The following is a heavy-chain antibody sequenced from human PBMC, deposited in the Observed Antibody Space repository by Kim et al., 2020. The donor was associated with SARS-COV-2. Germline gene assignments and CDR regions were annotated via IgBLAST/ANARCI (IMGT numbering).Heavy chain of an antibody. CDR1: GGSISSYY. CDR2: IYYSGST. CDR3: ARTTGIFAY. J-gene: IGHJ4*02. D-gene: IGHD1-1*01. V-gene: IGHV4-59*01. Sequence: SETLSLTCTVSGGSISSYYWSWIRQPPGKGLEWIGYIYYSGSTNYNPSLKSRVTISVDTSKNQFSLKLSSVTAADTAVYYCARTTGIFAYWGQGTLVTVS.